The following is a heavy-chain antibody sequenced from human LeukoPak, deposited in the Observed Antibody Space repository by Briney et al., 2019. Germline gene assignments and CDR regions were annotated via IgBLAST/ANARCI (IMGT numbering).Heavy chain of an antibody. J-gene: IGHJ6*02. CDR1: GYTFTSYG. D-gene: IGHD3-3*01. V-gene: IGHV1-18*01. CDR2: ISAYNGNT. CDR3: ARGTFWSGYYYGMDV. Sequence: RASVKVSCKASGYTFTSYGISWVRQAPGQGLEWMGWISAYNGNTNYAQELQGRVTMTTDTSTSTAYMELRSLRSDDTAVYYCARGTFWSGYYYGMDVWGQGTTVTVSS.